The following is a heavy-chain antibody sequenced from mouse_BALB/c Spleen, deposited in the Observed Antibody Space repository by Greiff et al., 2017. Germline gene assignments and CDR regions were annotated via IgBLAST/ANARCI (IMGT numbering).Heavy chain of an antibody. CDR3: ARDMTVTDEYYFDY. Sequence: EVKLVESGGGLVQPGGSLRLSCATSGFTFTDYYMSWVRQPPGKALEWLGFIRNKANGYTTEYSASVKGRFTISRDNSQSILYLQMNTLRAEDSATYYCARDMTVTDEYYFDYWGQGTTLTVSS. V-gene: IGHV7-3*02. CDR2: IRNKANGYTT. D-gene: IGHD2-13*01. CDR1: GFTFTDYY. J-gene: IGHJ2*01.